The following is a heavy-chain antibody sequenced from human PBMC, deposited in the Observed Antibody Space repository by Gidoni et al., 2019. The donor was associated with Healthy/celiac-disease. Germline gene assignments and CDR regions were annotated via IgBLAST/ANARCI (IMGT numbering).Heavy chain of an antibody. CDR3: ARGGLMSDCSSTSCQRYYYYGMDV. J-gene: IGHJ6*02. V-gene: IGHV1-2*02. Sequence: QVQLVQSGAEVKKPGASVKVSCKASGYTFTGYYMHWVRQAPGQGLEWMGWINPNSGGTNYAQKFQGRVTMTRDTSISTAYMELSRLRSDDTAVYHCARGGLMSDCSSTSCQRYYYYGMDVWGQGTTVTVSS. CDR2: INPNSGGT. CDR1: GYTFTGYY. D-gene: IGHD2-2*01.